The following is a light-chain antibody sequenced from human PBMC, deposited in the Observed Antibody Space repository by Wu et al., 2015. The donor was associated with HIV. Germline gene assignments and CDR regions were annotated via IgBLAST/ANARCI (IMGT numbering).Light chain of an antibody. CDR2: TTS. Sequence: DIQMTQSPSSLSASVGDRVTITCRASHNISHYLAWYQQKPGKVPKLLIYTTSTLHSGVPSRFRGSGSGTDFTLTISSLQPEDFATYYCQKYNTAPWTFGQGTKVEMK. V-gene: IGKV1-27*01. CDR1: HNISHY. CDR3: QKYNTAPWT. J-gene: IGKJ1*01.